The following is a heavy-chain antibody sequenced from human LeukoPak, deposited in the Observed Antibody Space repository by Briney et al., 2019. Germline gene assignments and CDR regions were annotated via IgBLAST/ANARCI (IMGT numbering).Heavy chain of an antibody. CDR2: INPNSGGT. D-gene: IGHD5-12*01. V-gene: IGHV1-2*02. CDR3: ATARDILTTISVGGFDY. Sequence: ASVKVSCKASGYTFTGYYMHWVRQAPGQGLEWMGWINPNSGGTNYAQKFQGRVTMTRDSSISTAYMELSRLSSDDTAVYYCATARDILTTISVGGFDYWGQGTLVTVSS. J-gene: IGHJ4*02. CDR1: GYTFTGYY.